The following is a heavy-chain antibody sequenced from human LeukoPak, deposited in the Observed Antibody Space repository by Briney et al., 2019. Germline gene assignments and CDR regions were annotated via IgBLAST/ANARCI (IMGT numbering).Heavy chain of an antibody. CDR3: ARINYYGSGSRDAFDI. J-gene: IGHJ3*02. D-gene: IGHD3-10*01. V-gene: IGHV4-59*01. CDR1: GGSISSYY. CDR2: IYYSGST. Sequence: SETLSLTCTVSGGSISSYYGSWIRQPPGKGLEWIGYIYYSGSTNYNPSLKSRVTKSVDTSKNQISLKLSSVTAADTAVYYCARINYYGSGSRDAFDIWGQGTMVTVSS.